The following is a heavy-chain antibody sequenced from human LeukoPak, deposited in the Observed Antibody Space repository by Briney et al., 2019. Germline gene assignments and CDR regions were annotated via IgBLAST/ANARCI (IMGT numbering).Heavy chain of an antibody. D-gene: IGHD2-15*01. V-gene: IGHV3-30*18. CDR2: ISHDGSNK. Sequence: GGSLRLSCAASGFTFSSYGMHWVRQAPGKGLEWVAVISHDGSNKYYADSVKGRFTISRDNSKNTLYLQMNSLRAEDTAVYYCAKAGYCSGGSCYSASPFDYWGQGTLVTVSS. CDR1: GFTFSSYG. CDR3: AKAGYCSGGSCYSASPFDY. J-gene: IGHJ4*02.